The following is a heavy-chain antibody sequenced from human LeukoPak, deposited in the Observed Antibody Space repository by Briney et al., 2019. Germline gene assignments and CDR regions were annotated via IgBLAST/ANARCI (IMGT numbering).Heavy chain of an antibody. CDR3: AKGGEFYYYYYGMDV. V-gene: IGHV3-30*18. CDR2: ISYDGSNK. Sequence: GGSLRLSCAASGFTFSSYGMHWVRQAPGKGLEWVAVISYDGSNKYYADSVKGRFTISRDNSKNTLYLKMNSLRAEDTAVYYCAKGGEFYYYYYGMDVWGKGTTVTVSS. D-gene: IGHD3-10*01. CDR1: GFTFSSYG. J-gene: IGHJ6*04.